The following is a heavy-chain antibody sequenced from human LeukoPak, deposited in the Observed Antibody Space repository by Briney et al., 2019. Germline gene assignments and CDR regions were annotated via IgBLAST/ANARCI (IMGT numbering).Heavy chain of an antibody. CDR1: GDSISSYY. Sequence: SETLSLTCTVSGDSISSYYWSWVRQPAGKGLEWIGRIHISGNTNYNPSLKSRVAMSLDTAKKQISLNLTYVTAADTAMYYCARDGSSDYLEAFDIWGQGTMVTVSS. V-gene: IGHV4-4*07. CDR3: ARDGSSDYLEAFDI. D-gene: IGHD3-22*01. J-gene: IGHJ3*02. CDR2: IHISGNT.